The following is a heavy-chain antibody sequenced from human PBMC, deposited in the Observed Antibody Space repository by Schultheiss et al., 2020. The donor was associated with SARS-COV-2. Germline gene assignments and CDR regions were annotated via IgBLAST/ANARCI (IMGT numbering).Heavy chain of an antibody. J-gene: IGHJ4*02. CDR1: GFTFSSYA. CDR2: ISGSGGST. D-gene: IGHD3-3*01. V-gene: IGHV3-23*01. Sequence: GGSLRLSCAASGFTFSSYAMSWVRQAPGKGLEWVSAISGSGGSTYYADSVKGRFTISRDNSKYTLYLQMNSLRAEDTAVYYCAKTVLRFLEPFDYWGQGTLVTVAS. CDR3: AKTVLRFLEPFDY.